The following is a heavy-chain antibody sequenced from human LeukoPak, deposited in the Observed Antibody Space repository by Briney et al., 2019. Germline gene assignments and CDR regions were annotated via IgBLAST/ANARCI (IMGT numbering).Heavy chain of an antibody. CDR3: ARISCSLRFLESAFDV. D-gene: IGHD3-3*01. CDR2: ISSYNGNT. J-gene: IGHJ4*02. Sequence: GASVTVSCKASGYSLTNYVISWVRQAPGQGLEWIGWISSYNGNTNYGHRVQGRLTMTTDTSTNTAYMELTSLRSDDTAVYYCARISCSLRFLESAFDVWGQGTLVTVSS. CDR1: GYSLTNYV. V-gene: IGHV1-18*01.